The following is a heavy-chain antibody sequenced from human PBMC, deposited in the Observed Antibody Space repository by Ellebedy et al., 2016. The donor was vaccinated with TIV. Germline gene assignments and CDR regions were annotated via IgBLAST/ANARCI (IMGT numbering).Heavy chain of an antibody. CDR3: ARSFGSGRRTFYLDH. CDR1: GDSISSGGYS. Sequence: SETLSLTXTVSGDSISSGGYSWSWIRQHPGKGLEWIGYIYYIGSPSYNPSLKSRVTISVDASKNQFALKLSSVTAADTAVYYCARSFGSGRRTFYLDHWGQGILVTVSS. CDR2: IYYIGSP. D-gene: IGHD3-10*01. V-gene: IGHV4-31*03. J-gene: IGHJ4*02.